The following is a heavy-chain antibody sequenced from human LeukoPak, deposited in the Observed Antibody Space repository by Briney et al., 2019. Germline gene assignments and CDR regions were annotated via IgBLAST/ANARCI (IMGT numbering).Heavy chain of an antibody. CDR2: IYYSGST. V-gene: IGHV4-39*07. CDR3: ARVLWYCSSTSCYGYYYYYYYMDV. Sequence: SETLSLTCTVSGGSISSYYWGWIRQPPGKGLEWIGSIYYSGSTYYNPSLKSRVTISVDTSKNQFSLKLSSVTAADTAVYYCARVLWYCSSTSCYGYYYYYYYMDVWGKGTTVTVSS. D-gene: IGHD2-2*01. CDR1: GGSISSYY. J-gene: IGHJ6*03.